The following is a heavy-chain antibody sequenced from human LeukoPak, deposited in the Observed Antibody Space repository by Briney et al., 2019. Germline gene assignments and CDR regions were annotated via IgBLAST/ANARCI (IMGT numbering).Heavy chain of an antibody. CDR3: TPVSDSGY. Sequence: GGPLRLSCAASGFIFSNGLMSWVRQAPGKGLEWVGLIKSKTDGGPPDHAASVKGRFTISRDPSNNTLYLQMHSMNTEDTAVYYCTPVSDSGYWGQGTLVTVSS. V-gene: IGHV3-15*01. CDR2: IKSKTDGGPP. J-gene: IGHJ4*02. CDR1: GFIFSNGL.